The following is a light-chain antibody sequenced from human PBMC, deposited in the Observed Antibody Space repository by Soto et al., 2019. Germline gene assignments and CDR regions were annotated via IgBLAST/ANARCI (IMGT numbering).Light chain of an antibody. CDR2: GAS. CDR3: QQYHNLPPWT. Sequence: EIVMTQSPATLSVSPGERATVSCRASHDIRSNLAWYQQRPGQAPRLLIYGASTRATGIPARFSGSGPGTEFTLTISSLQSEDFAVYHCQQYHNLPPWTFGQGTKVEIK. V-gene: IGKV3-15*01. J-gene: IGKJ1*01. CDR1: HDIRSN.